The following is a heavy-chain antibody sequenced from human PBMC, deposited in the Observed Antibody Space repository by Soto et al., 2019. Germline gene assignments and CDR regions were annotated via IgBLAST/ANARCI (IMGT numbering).Heavy chain of an antibody. J-gene: IGHJ4*02. V-gene: IGHV4-59*01. CDR3: AREHYGVAFFDY. CDR2: IYYSGST. D-gene: IGHD3-10*01. Sequence: SETLSLTCTVSGGSISSYYWSWIRQPPGKGLEWIGYIYYSGSTNYNPSLKSRVTKSVDTSKNQFSLKLSSVTAADTAVYYCAREHYGVAFFDYWGQGTLVTVSS. CDR1: GGSISSYY.